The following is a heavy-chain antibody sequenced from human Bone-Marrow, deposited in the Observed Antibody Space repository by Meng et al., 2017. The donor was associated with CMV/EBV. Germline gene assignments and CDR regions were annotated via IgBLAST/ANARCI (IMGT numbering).Heavy chain of an antibody. D-gene: IGHD3-3*01. Sequence: SETLSLTCAVYGGSFSGYYWSWIRRPPGKGLEWIGEINHSGSTNYNPSLKSRVTISVDTSKNQFSLKLSSVTAADTAVYYCALTPLGYYDFWSGIRPHFDYWGQGTLVTVSS. J-gene: IGHJ4*02. CDR2: INHSGST. V-gene: IGHV4-34*01. CDR3: ALTPLGYYDFWSGIRPHFDY. CDR1: GGSFSGYY.